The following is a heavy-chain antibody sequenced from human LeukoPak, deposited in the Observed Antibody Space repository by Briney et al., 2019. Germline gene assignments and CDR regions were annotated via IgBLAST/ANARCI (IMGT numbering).Heavy chain of an antibody. CDR1: GGSFSGYY. D-gene: IGHD2-15*01. CDR3: ARGGYCSGGSCYGTSDY. CDR2: INHSGST. Sequence: SETLSLTCAVYGGSFSGYYWSWIRQPPGKGLEWIGEINHSGSTNYNPSLKSRVTISVDTSKNQFSLKLSSVTAADTAVYYCARGGYCSGGSCYGTSDYWGQGTLVTVSS. J-gene: IGHJ4*02. V-gene: IGHV4-34*01.